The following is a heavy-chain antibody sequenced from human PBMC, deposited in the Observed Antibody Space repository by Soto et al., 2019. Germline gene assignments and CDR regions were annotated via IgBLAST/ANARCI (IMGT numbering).Heavy chain of an antibody. J-gene: IGHJ6*02. CDR3: ARAHGSYYYYYGMDV. Sequence: QVQLQESGPGLVKPSQNLSLTCTVSGGSISSGGYYWSWIRQHPGKGLEWIGYIYYSGRTYYNPSLKGRVTISVDTSKNQFSLKLSSVTAADTAVYYCARAHGSYYYYYGMDVWGQGTTVTVSS. CDR1: GGSISSGGYY. CDR2: IYYSGRT. D-gene: IGHD1-26*01. V-gene: IGHV4-31*03.